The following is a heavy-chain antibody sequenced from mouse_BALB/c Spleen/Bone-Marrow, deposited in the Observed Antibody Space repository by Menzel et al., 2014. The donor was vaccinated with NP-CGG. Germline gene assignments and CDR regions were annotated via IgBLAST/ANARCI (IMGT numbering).Heavy chain of an antibody. J-gene: IGHJ4*01. Sequence: EVKLMESGGGLVQPGGSLKLSCAASGLDFSGYWMSWVRQAPGKGLEWIGEINPDISTINYTPSLRDKFIISRDNAGNKLCLQMSQVSSAATVLYYCARRGGNYLCYAMDCWGQGTSVTVSP. CDR1: GLDFSGYW. CDR2: INPDISTI. V-gene: IGHV4-1*02. CDR3: ARRGGNYLCYAMDC. D-gene: IGHD2-1*01.